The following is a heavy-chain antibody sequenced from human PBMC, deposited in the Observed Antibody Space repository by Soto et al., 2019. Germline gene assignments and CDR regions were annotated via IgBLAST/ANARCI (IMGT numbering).Heavy chain of an antibody. J-gene: IGHJ4*02. CDR2: IIPIFGTA. D-gene: IGHD6-19*01. CDR1: GGTFSSYA. Sequence: SVKVSCKASGGTFSSYAISWVRQAPGQGLEWMGGIIPIFGTANYAQKFQGRVTITADESTSTAYMELSSLRSEDTAVYYCARLAVARTGNIAHWGQGTLVTVSS. V-gene: IGHV1-69*13. CDR3: ARLAVARTGNIAH.